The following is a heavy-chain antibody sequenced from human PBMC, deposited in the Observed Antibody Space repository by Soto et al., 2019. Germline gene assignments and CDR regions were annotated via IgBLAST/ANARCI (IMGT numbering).Heavy chain of an antibody. CDR1: GFTFSSYS. CDR2: ISSSSSTI. CDR3: AAWTNKYYYGSGSPGY. J-gene: IGHJ4*02. D-gene: IGHD3-10*01. V-gene: IGHV3-48*01. Sequence: QPGGSLRLSCAASGFTFSSYSMNWVRQAPGKGLEWVSYISSSSSTIYYADSVKGRFTISRDNAKNSLYLQMNSLRAEDTAVYYCAAWTNKYYYGSGSPGYWGQGTLVTVSS.